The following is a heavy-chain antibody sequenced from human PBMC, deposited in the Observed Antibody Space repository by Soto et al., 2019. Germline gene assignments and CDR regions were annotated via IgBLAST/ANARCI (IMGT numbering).Heavy chain of an antibody. V-gene: IGHV1-46*01. CDR1: GYTFTSYY. CDR3: ARDLAAAGWFDP. CDR2: INPSGGST. D-gene: IGHD6-13*01. J-gene: IGHJ5*02. Sequence: ASVKVPCKASGYTFTSYYKHWVRQAPGQGLEWMGIINPSGGSTGYAQKFQGRVTMTRDTSTSTVYMELSSLRSEDTAVYYCARDLAAAGWFDPWGHGTLVTPSS.